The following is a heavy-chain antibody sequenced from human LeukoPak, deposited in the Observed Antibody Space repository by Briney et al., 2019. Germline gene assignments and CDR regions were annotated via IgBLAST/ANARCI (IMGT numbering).Heavy chain of an antibody. CDR2: ISWNSGSI. D-gene: IGHD3-22*01. CDR1: GFTFDDYA. Sequence: GGSLRLSCAASGFTFDDYAMHWVRQAPGKGLEWVSGISWNSGSIGYADSAKGRFTISRDNAKNSLYLQMNSLRAEDTALYYCAKDITPTDSYDSSAFDYWGQGTLVTVSS. CDR3: AKDITPTDSYDSSAFDY. J-gene: IGHJ4*02. V-gene: IGHV3-9*01.